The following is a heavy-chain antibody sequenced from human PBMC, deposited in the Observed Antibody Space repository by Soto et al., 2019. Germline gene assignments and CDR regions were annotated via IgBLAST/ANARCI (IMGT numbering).Heavy chain of an antibody. CDR2: IYRTGST. CDR1: GGSFTSNNW. J-gene: IGHJ4*02. D-gene: IGHD1-7*01. V-gene: IGHV4-4*02. Sequence: SETLSLTCAVSGGSFTSNNWWTWVRQPPGQGLEWIGEIYRTGSTNYNPSLKSRVTISLDKSENQFSLKVTSLTAADTAVYYCASRDPGTSVDYWGQGTLVTVS. CDR3: ASRDPGTSVDY.